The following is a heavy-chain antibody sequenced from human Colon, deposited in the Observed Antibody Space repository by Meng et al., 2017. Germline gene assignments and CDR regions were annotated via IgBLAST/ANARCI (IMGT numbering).Heavy chain of an antibody. CDR1: GGSITNDNW. D-gene: IGHD3-22*01. CDR2: IFHAGNT. J-gene: IGHJ4*02. Sequence: QVKQQGSGPGLVTPSGTLSLTCAVSGGSITNDNWWSWVRQPPGKGLEWIGEIFHAGNTNYNPSLKGRVTMSLDKSKNQFSLTLTSVTAADTAVYYCARDFHSTMTVFDSWGQGTLVTVSS. CDR3: ARDFHSTMTVFDS. V-gene: IGHV4-4*02.